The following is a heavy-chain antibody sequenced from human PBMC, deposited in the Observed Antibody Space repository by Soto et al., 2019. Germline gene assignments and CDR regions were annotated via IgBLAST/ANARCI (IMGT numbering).Heavy chain of an antibody. CDR3: ARARGYCSSTSCYTPPNWFDP. V-gene: IGHV1-2*04. CDR2: INPNSGCT. CDR1: GYTFTGYY. J-gene: IGHJ5*02. Sequence: QVQLVQCGAEVKKPGASVKVSCKASGYTFTGYYMHWVRQAPGQGLEWMGWINPNSGCTNYAQKFQGWVTMTRDTSISTAYMELSRMRSDDTAVYYCARARGYCSSTSCYTPPNWFDPWGQGTLVTVSS. D-gene: IGHD2-2*01.